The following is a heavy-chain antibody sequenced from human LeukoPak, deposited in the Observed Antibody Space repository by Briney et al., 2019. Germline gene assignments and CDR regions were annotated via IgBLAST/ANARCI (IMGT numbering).Heavy chain of an antibody. CDR3: ARGGGDSSSWTYYYYYYMDV. CDR2: IYYSGST. J-gene: IGHJ6*03. Sequence: PSETLSLTCAVYGGSFSGYYWSWIRQPPGKGLEWIGYIYYSGSTNYNPSLKSRVTISVDTSKNQFSLKLSSVTAADTAVYYCARGGGDSSSWTYYYYYYMDVWGKGTTVTVSS. CDR1: GGSFSGYY. D-gene: IGHD6-13*01. V-gene: IGHV4-59*12.